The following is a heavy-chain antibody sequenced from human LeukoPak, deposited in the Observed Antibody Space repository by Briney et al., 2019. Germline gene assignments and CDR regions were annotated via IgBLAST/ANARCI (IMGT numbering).Heavy chain of an antibody. CDR3: ARSPLGYCSGGSCLDDAFDI. V-gene: IGHV3-53*04. CDR1: GFTFSSYN. Sequence: GSLRLSCAASGFTFSSYNMNWVRQAPGKGLEWVSVIYSGGSTYYADSVKGRFTISRHNSKNTLYLQMNSLRAEDTAVYYCARSPLGYCSGGSCLDDAFDIWGQGTMVTVSS. D-gene: IGHD2-15*01. J-gene: IGHJ3*02. CDR2: IYSGGST.